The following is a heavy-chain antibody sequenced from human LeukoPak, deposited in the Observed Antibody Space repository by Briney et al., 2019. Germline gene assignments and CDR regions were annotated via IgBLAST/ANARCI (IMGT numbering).Heavy chain of an antibody. D-gene: IGHD3-10*01. Sequence: SETLSHTCTVSAGSISSYYWSWIRQPPGKGLEWIGYIYYSGSTDYNPSLKSRVTISVDTSKNQFSLNLNSVTAADTAVYYCARYTSWSNYYYYYMNVWGKGTTVTVSS. CDR3: ARYTSWSNYYYYYMNV. V-gene: IGHV4-59*01. CDR1: AGSISSYY. J-gene: IGHJ6*03. CDR2: IYYSGST.